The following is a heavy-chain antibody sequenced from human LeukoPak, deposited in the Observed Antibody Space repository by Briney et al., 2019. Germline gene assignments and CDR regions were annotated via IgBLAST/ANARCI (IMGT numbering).Heavy chain of an antibody. V-gene: IGHV4-59*01. J-gene: IGHJ6*04. CDR3: GRGGVTATHYYYGMDV. CDR2: IYYSGST. CDR1: GASINGYY. Sequence: SEPVSLTCSVSGASINGYYWNCLRQPPGKGLQWIGHIYYSGSTSYNLSLKSRVTISVDTSKNQFSLKLTSVTDVDTAVYYCGRGGVTATHYYYGMDVWGKGTTVTVSS. D-gene: IGHD2-15*01.